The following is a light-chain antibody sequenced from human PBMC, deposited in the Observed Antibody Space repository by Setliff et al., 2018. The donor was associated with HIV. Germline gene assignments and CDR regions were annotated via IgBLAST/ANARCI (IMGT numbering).Light chain of an antibody. Sequence: QSALAQPPSVSGSPGQSVTISCTGTISDVGTYDSVSWYQQPPGTAPKLMIYEVSNRPSGVPDRFSGSKSGNTASLIISGLQAEDEADYYCFSFTSSSTYVFGPGTKVTVL. J-gene: IGLJ1*01. CDR3: FSFTSSSTYV. CDR1: ISDVGTYDS. CDR2: EVS. V-gene: IGLV2-18*02.